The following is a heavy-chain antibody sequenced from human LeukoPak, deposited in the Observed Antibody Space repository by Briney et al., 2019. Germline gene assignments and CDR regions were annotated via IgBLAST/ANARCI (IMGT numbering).Heavy chain of an antibody. CDR1: GFTFSSYA. D-gene: IGHD5-12*01. Sequence: GGSLRLSCPASGFTFSSYAMHWVRQARAKGLDGVGVIQYYGSNKYYADSVKGRSTNSRDNHNKTLYLQMNRLSAKETAGYYCASPRGYSGYDLGFDYWGQGTLVTVSS. CDR2: IQYYGSNK. J-gene: IGHJ4*02. CDR3: ASPRGYSGYDLGFDY. V-gene: IGHV3-30*04.